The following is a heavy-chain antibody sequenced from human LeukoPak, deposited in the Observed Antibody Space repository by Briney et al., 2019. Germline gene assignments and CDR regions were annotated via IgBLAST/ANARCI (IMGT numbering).Heavy chain of an antibody. CDR3: AKDRYRSESFFDY. Sequence: GGSLRLSCAASGFTFSSYAMSWVRQAPGKGLEWVSGISGSGGSTYYADFEKGRFTISRHNSKNTLYLQMNSLRAEDTYLYYCAKDRYRSESFFDYWGQGTLVTVSS. CDR1: GFTFSSYA. CDR2: ISGSGGST. J-gene: IGHJ4*01. D-gene: IGHD3-10*01. V-gene: IGHV3-23*01.